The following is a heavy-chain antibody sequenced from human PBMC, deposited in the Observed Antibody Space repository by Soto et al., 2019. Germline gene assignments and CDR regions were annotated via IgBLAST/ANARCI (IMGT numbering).Heavy chain of an antibody. Sequence: EVQLVESGGGLVQPGGSLRLSCAASGFTFSSYAMHWVRQAPGKGLEYVSAISSNGGSTYYANSVKGRFTISRDNSKNTLYLQMGSLRAEDMAVYYCARDDIITMVRGEGNPPGRYYYYYMDVWGKGTTVTVSS. V-gene: IGHV3-64*01. J-gene: IGHJ6*03. CDR2: ISSNGGST. CDR3: ARDDIITMVRGEGNPPGRYYYYYMDV. D-gene: IGHD3-10*01. CDR1: GFTFSSYA.